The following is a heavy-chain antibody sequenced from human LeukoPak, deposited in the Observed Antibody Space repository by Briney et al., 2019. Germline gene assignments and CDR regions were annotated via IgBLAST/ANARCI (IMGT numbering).Heavy chain of an antibody. Sequence: PSETLSLTCTVSGGSISSYYWSWIRQPPGKGLEWIGYIYYSGSTNYNPSLKSRVTISVDTSKNQFSLKLSSVTAADTAVYYCARVRSRTIFGVVIGPDDAFDIWGQGTMVTVSS. CDR2: IYYSGST. D-gene: IGHD3-3*01. J-gene: IGHJ3*02. CDR3: ARVRSRTIFGVVIGPDDAFDI. V-gene: IGHV4-59*01. CDR1: GGSISSYY.